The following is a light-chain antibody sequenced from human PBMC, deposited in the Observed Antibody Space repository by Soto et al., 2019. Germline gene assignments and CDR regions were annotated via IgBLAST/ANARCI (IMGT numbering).Light chain of an antibody. Sequence: QSVLTQTPSASGTPGQRVTISCSGSNSNMGRNYVYWYQQVPGTAPKLLMYRNDVRPSGVPDRITGSKSGTSASLAISGLRSEDEADFYCAVWDNSLNGVAFGGGTKVTVL. J-gene: IGLJ2*01. V-gene: IGLV1-47*01. CDR1: NSNMGRNY. CDR3: AVWDNSLNGVA. CDR2: RND.